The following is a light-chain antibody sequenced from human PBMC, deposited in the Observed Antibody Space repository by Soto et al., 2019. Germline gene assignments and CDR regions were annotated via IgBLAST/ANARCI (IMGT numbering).Light chain of an antibody. V-gene: IGKV1-5*01. CDR1: QSISSW. CDR3: QQYNSYWT. CDR2: YAS. Sequence: DIQMTQSPSTLSASVGDRVTITCRASQSISSWLAWYQQKPGKAPKLLLYYASSLESGVPSRFSGSGSGTEFTLTISSLQPDDFATYYCQQYNSYWTFGQGTKVEIK. J-gene: IGKJ1*01.